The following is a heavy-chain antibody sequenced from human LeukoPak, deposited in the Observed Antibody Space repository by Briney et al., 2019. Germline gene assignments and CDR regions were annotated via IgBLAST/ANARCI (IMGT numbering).Heavy chain of an antibody. CDR2: INNDGSST. D-gene: IGHD3-3*01. CDR1: GFSFSSYW. J-gene: IGHJ4*02. CDR3: ARLREIPVFGVVTKSTSYFDY. Sequence: PGGSLRLSCAASGFSFSSYWMHWVRQAPGKGLVWVSRINNDGSSTTYADSVKGRFTISRDNAKNSLYLQMNSLRAEDTAVYYCARLREIPVFGVVTKSTSYFDYWGQGTLVTVSS. V-gene: IGHV3-74*01.